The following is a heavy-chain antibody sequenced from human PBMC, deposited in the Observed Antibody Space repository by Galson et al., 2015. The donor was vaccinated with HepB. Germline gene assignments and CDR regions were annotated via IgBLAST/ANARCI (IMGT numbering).Heavy chain of an antibody. J-gene: IGHJ6*02. Sequence: SLRLSCAASGFTLSDYYMSWIRQAPGKGLEWVSDISGRSSYTNYADSVKGRFTISRDNAKNSLYLQMNSLRAEDTAVYYCATLPYCGGDCYGYYGMDVWGQGTTVTVSS. CDR2: ISGRSSYT. D-gene: IGHD2-21*02. CDR3: ATLPYCGGDCYGYYGMDV. CDR1: GFTLSDYY. V-gene: IGHV3-11*06.